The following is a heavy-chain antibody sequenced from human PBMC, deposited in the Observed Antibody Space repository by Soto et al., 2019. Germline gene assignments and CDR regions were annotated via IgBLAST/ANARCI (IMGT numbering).Heavy chain of an antibody. CDR1: GFAFSPAW. CDR3: VIDDAARGFGELDY. Sequence: EVQLVESGGGLVKPGGSLRLSCAASGFAFSPAWMTWVGQAPGKGLEWVALIKSKTSGETRAYAAPVKGRFTISRDDSENTVFLQMDSLKTEDTAVYYCVIDDAARGFGELDYWGRGTLVTVSS. D-gene: IGHD3-10*01. J-gene: IGHJ4*02. V-gene: IGHV3-15*01. CDR2: IKSKTSGETR.